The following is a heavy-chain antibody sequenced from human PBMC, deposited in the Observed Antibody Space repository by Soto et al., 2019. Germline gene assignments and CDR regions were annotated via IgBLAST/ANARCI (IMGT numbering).Heavy chain of an antibody. CDR2: IIPIFGTA. J-gene: IGHJ3*02. D-gene: IGHD1-26*01. CDR1: GYTFSSYA. V-gene: IGHV1-69*06. CDR3: ARAAPTKSGSYWAFDI. Sequence: QVQLVQSGAEVKKPGASVKVSCKASGYTFSSYAISWVRQAPGQGLEWMGGIIPIFGTANYAQKFQGRVTITADKSTSTAYMELSSLRSEDTAVYYCARAAPTKSGSYWAFDIWGQGTMVTVSS.